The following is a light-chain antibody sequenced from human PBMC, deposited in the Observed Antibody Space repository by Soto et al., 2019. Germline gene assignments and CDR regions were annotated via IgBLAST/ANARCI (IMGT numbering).Light chain of an antibody. V-gene: IGKV3-11*01. CDR2: DAS. Sequence: EIVLTQSPVTLSLSPGERATLSCRASQSVRTYLAWYQVKPGQAPRLLIYDASSRASGVPARFSGSGSGTDFTLTISSLEPEDFALYYCQQRSSWYSFGQGTKLEIK. J-gene: IGKJ2*03. CDR1: QSVRTY. CDR3: QQRSSWYS.